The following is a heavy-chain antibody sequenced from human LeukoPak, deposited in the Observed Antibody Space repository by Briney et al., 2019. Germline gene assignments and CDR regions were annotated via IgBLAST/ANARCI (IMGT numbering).Heavy chain of an antibody. J-gene: IGHJ3*02. CDR1: GGSISSSSYY. CDR3: ARMYYDFWSGYPNAFDI. D-gene: IGHD3-3*01. Sequence: PSETLSLTCTVSGGSISSSSYYWGWICQPPGKGLEWIGSIYYSGSTYYNPSLKSRVTISVDTSKNQFSLKLSSVTAADTAVYYCARMYYDFWSGYPNAFDIWGQGTMVTVSS. CDR2: IYYSGST. V-gene: IGHV4-39*01.